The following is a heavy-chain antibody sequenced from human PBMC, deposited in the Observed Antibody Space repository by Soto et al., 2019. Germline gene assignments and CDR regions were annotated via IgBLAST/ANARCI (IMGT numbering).Heavy chain of an antibody. D-gene: IGHD3-16*01. CDR3: AREGPYDYIWGTNYFDY. CDR1: GGTFSSYT. V-gene: IGHV1-69*08. CDR2: IIRILGIA. J-gene: IGHJ4*02. Sequence: QVQLVQSGAEVKKPGSSVKVSCKASGGTFSSYTISWVRQAPGQGLEWMGRIIRILGIANYAQKFQGRVTITADKSTSTAYMELSSLRSEDTAVYYCAREGPYDYIWGTNYFDYWGQGTLVTVSS.